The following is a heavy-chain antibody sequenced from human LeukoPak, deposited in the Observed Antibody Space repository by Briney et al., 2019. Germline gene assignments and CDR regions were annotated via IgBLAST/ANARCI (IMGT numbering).Heavy chain of an antibody. J-gene: IGHJ4*02. V-gene: IGHV3-53*01. D-gene: IGHD5-18*01. CDR2: IYSGGST. CDR3: ARVDTAVLTGFDY. Sequence: GGSLRLSCAASGFTFSSSAMSWVRQVPGKGLEWVSVIYSGGSTFYADSVKGRFTISRDNSKNTLYLQMNSLRAEDTAVYYCARVDTAVLTGFDYWGQGTLVTVSS. CDR1: GFTFSSSA.